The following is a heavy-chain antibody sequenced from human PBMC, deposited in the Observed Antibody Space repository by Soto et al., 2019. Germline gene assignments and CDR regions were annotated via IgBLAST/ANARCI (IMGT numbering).Heavy chain of an antibody. CDR2: IIPILGIA. V-gene: IGHV1-69*02. CDR1: GGTFSSYT. J-gene: IGHJ6*03. CDR3: ARGVLQYSVFNMDV. D-gene: IGHD4-4*01. Sequence: QVQLVQSGAEVKKPGSSVKVSCKASGGTFSSYTISWVRQAPGQGLEWMGRIIPILGIANYAQKFQGRVTITADKSTSTAYMELRSLRSEDTAVYYCARGVLQYSVFNMDVWGKGTTVTVSS.